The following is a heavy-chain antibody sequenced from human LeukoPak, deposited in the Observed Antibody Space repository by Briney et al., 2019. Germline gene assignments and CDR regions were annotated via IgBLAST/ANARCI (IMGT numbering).Heavy chain of an antibody. D-gene: IGHD2-2*01. CDR2: IIPIFGTA. J-gene: IGHJ6*04. Sequence: GASVKVSCKASGGTLSSYAISWVRQAPGQGLEWMGGIIPIFGTANYAQKFQGRVTITADKSTSTAYMELSSLRSEDTAVYYCARVSVVPAAMPDYYYGMDVWGKGTTVTVSS. V-gene: IGHV1-69*06. CDR1: GGTLSSYA. CDR3: ARVSVVPAAMPDYYYGMDV.